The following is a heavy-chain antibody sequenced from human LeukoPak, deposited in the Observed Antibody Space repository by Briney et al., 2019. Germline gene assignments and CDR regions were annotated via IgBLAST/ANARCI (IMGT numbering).Heavy chain of an antibody. CDR1: GFTFSTYA. CDR3: AKDLGESSDY. CDR2: ISGSGGST. J-gene: IGHJ4*02. V-gene: IGHV3-23*01. D-gene: IGHD7-27*01. Sequence: GGSLRLSCAASGFTFSTYAMSWVRQAPRKGLEWVSAISGSGGSTYYADSVKGRFTISRDNSKNTLYLQMNSLRAEDTAVYYCAKDLGESSDYWGQGTLVTVSS.